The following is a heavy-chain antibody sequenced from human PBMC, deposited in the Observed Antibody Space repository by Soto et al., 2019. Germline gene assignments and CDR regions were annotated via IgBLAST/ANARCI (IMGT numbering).Heavy chain of an antibody. CDR3: ARNILTGYSLDY. J-gene: IGHJ4*02. Sequence: GASVKVSCKASGYTFTGYYMHWVRQAPGQGLEWMGWIDPNSGGTNYAQKFQGWVTMTRDTSISTAYMELSRLRSDDTAVYYCARNILTGYSLDYWGQGTLVTVSS. D-gene: IGHD3-9*01. CDR2: IDPNSGGT. V-gene: IGHV1-2*04. CDR1: GYTFTGYY.